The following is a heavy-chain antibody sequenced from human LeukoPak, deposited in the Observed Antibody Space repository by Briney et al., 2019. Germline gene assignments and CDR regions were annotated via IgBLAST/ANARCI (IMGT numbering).Heavy chain of an antibody. CDR1: GGTFSSYA. Sequence: SVKVSCKASGGTFSSYAISWVRQAPGQGLEWMGGIIPIFGTANYAQKFQGRVTITADESTSTAYMELSSLRSEDTAVYYCAREVTPDYGMDVWGQGTTVTVSS. D-gene: IGHD4-23*01. J-gene: IGHJ6*02. V-gene: IGHV1-69*13. CDR3: AREVTPDYGMDV. CDR2: IIPIFGTA.